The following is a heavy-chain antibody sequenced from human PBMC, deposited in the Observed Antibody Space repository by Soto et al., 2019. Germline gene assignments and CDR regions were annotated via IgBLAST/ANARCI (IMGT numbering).Heavy chain of an antibody. J-gene: IGHJ4*02. CDR3: ATGVVVVAATDGY. V-gene: IGHV1-69*02. Sequence: QVQLVQSGAEVKKPGSSMKVSCKASGGTFSSYTISWVRQAPGQGLEWMGRIIPILGIANYAQKFQGRVTITADKSTSTAYMELSSLRSEDTAVYYCATGVVVVAATDGYWGQGTLVTVSS. CDR1: GGTFSSYT. CDR2: IIPILGIA. D-gene: IGHD2-15*01.